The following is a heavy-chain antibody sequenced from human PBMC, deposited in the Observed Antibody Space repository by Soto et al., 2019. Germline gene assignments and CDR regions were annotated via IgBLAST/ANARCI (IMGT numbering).Heavy chain of an antibody. CDR1: GYSVSSNSAA. J-gene: IGHJ4*02. CDR2: TYYRSKWYN. CDR3: ARVVAAAGYFDY. D-gene: IGHD6-13*01. V-gene: IGHV6-1*01. Sequence: XQTLSLACAISGYSVSSNSAAWNLIRQSPSRGLEWLGRTYYRSKWYNDYAVSVKSRITINPDTSKNQFSLQLNSVTPEDTAVYYCARVVAAAGYFDYWGQGTLVTVSS.